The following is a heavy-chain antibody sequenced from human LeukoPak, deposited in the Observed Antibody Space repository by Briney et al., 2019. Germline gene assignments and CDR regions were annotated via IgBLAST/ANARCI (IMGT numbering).Heavy chain of an antibody. CDR2: INPSGGTT. V-gene: IGHV1-46*01. CDR1: GYTFTSYY. D-gene: IGHD6-13*01. CDR3: ARVTLELGYYYYYMDV. J-gene: IGHJ6*03. Sequence: ASVKVSCKASGYTFTSYYMHWVRQAPGQGLEWMGLINPSGGTTRYAQKFQGRVTMTRDLSTSTDYMELSSLRSDDTAVYYCARVTLELGYYYYYMDVWGKGTTVTVSS.